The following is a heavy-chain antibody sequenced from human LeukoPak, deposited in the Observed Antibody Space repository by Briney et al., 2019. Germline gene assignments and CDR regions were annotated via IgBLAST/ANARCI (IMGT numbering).Heavy chain of an antibody. CDR3: AREGPYGMDV. CDR2: IYHSGST. Sequence: SQTLSLTRAVSGGSISSGGYSWSWIRQPPGKGLEWIGYIYHSGSTYYNPSLKSRVTISVDRSKNQFSLKLSSVTAADTAVYYCAREGPYGMDVWGQGTTVTVSS. J-gene: IGHJ6*02. CDR1: GGSISSGGYS. V-gene: IGHV4-30-2*01.